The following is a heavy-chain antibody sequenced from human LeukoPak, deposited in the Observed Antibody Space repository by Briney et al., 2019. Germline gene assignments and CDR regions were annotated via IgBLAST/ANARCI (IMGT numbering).Heavy chain of an antibody. D-gene: IGHD6-19*01. CDR3: AREQDSSGPYYFDY. V-gene: IGHV1-18*01. CDR2: ISAYNGNT. J-gene: IGHJ4*02. CDR1: GYTFTSYG. Sequence: ASVKVSCKASGYTFTSYGISWVRQAPGQGLEWMGWISAYNGNTSYAQKLQGRVTMTTDTSTSTAYMELRSLRSDDTAVYYCAREQDSSGPYYFDYWGQGTLVTVSS.